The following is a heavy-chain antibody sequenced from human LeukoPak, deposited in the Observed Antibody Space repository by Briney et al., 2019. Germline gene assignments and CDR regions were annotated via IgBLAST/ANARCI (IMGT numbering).Heavy chain of an antibody. D-gene: IGHD6-13*01. Sequence: GGSPRLSCAASGFTFSSHSMNWVRQAPGKGLEWVSSISSSSSYIYYADSVKGRFTISRDNAKNSLYLQMNSLRAEDTAVYYCARGGSGYSSSWSTFDYWGQGTLVTVSS. J-gene: IGHJ4*02. V-gene: IGHV3-21*01. CDR2: ISSSSSYI. CDR1: GFTFSSHS. CDR3: ARGGSGYSSSWSTFDY.